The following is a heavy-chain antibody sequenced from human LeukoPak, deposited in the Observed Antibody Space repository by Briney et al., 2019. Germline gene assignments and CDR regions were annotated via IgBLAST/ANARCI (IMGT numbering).Heavy chain of an antibody. J-gene: IGHJ4*02. CDR3: ARGEWELLVDY. Sequence: RPSETLSLTCTVSGGSISSYYWSWIRQPPGKGLEWIGYIYYSGSTNYNPSLKSRVTISVDTSKNQFSLKLSSVTAADTAVYYCARGEWELLVDYWGQGTLVTVSS. CDR2: IYYSGST. V-gene: IGHV4-59*01. CDR1: GGSISSYY. D-gene: IGHD1-26*01.